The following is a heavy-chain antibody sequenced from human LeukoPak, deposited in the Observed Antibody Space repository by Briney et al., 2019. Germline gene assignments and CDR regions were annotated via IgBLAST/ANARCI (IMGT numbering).Heavy chain of an antibody. J-gene: IGHJ6*03. CDR3: ARGDGDLYYYYYYMDV. CDR2: IYTSGST. Sequence: SETLSLTCTVSGGSISSYYWSWIRQPAGKGLEWIGRIYTSGSTNYNPSLKSRVTMSVDTSKNQSSLKLSSVTAAGTAVYYCARGDGDLYYYYYYMDVWGKGTTVTVSS. V-gene: IGHV4-4*07. CDR1: GGSISSYY. D-gene: IGHD4-17*01.